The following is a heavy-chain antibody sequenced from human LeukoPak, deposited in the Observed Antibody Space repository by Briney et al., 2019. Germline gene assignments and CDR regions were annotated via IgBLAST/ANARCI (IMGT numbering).Heavy chain of an antibody. CDR3: ARGHTAVTRHFDF. J-gene: IGHJ4*02. Sequence: GGSLRLSCAAPGFTFNDYGMSWVRQAPGKGLEWVSAISGSGGSTYYADSVKGRFTISRDDAKNLLYLDMNSLRAEDTAVYYCARGHTAVTRHFDFWGQGTLVTVSS. CDR1: GFTFNDYG. V-gene: IGHV3-23*01. D-gene: IGHD4-17*01. CDR2: ISGSGGST.